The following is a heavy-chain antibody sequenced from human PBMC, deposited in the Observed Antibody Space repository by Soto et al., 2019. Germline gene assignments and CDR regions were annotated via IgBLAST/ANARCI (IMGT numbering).Heavy chain of an antibody. CDR2: IYYSGST. Sequence: PSETLSLTCTVSGGSISSGGYYWSWIRQHPGKGLEWIGYIYYSGSTYYNPSLKSRVTISVDTSKNQFSLKLSSVTAADTAVYYCAKSSSTSRLEFDYWGQGTLVTVSS. V-gene: IGHV4-31*03. CDR1: GGSISSGGYY. CDR3: AKSSSTSRLEFDY. J-gene: IGHJ4*02. D-gene: IGHD2-2*01.